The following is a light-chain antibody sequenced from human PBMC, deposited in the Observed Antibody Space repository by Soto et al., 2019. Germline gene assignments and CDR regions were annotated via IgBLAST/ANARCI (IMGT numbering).Light chain of an antibody. CDR2: AAS. CDR3: QKYTNVPA. Sequence: DIQMTQSPSSLSASVGDRVTISCRASQGISNYLAWNQQIPGKVPKLLISAASTLQSGVPSRFSGSGSGTDFTLTISSLQPEDVATYYCQKYTNVPAFGGGTKVEIK. J-gene: IGKJ4*01. CDR1: QGISNY. V-gene: IGKV1-27*01.